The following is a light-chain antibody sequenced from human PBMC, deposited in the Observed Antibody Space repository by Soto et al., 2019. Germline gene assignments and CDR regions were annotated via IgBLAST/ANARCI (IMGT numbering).Light chain of an antibody. CDR2: DAS. Sequence: DIQMTQSPSTLSAFVGDRVTITCRASQTIRSYLAWYQQKPGKAPDLLIYDASSLENEVPSRFSGSGFGTEFTLTISSLQPDDSATYYCQQYGLQGTFGQGTKVDIK. J-gene: IGKJ1*01. CDR1: QTIRSY. CDR3: QQYGLQGT. V-gene: IGKV1-5*01.